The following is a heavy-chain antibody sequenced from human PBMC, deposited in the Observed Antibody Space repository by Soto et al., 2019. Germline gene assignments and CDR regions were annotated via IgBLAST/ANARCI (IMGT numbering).Heavy chain of an antibody. D-gene: IGHD1-26*01. V-gene: IGHV1-3*01. Sequence: QVPLVQSGAEVKEPGASVKLSCKAFGYTFSSYGIHWVRQAPGQGLEWMGWINAGNGDTYYSQNFQARVAISTNSSASTAYMELSSLRSEDTAVYYCARFLTGSYYQLHYWGQGSLVTGSS. CDR3: ARFLTGSYYQLHY. J-gene: IGHJ4*02. CDR1: GYTFSSYG. CDR2: INAGNGDT.